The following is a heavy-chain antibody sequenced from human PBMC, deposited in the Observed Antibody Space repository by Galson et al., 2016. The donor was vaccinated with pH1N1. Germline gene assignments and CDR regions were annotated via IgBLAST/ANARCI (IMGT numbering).Heavy chain of an antibody. V-gene: IGHV3-7*01. CDR2: IKQDRSDQ. CDR1: GFTFTDFW. Sequence: SLRLSCAASGFTFTDFWMTWVRQPPGRGLEWVANIKQDRSDQNYVDSVKGRFTISRDNAKNSLYLQMDSLGAEDTAVYYCIREYWSLYHWGQGTLVTVST. J-gene: IGHJ5*02. D-gene: IGHD2-8*02. CDR3: IREYWSLYH.